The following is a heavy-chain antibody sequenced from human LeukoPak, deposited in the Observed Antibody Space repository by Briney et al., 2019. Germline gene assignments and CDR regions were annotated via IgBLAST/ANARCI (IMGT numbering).Heavy chain of an antibody. Sequence: ASVKVSCKASGGTFSSYAISWVRQAPGQGLEWMGGIIPIFGTANYAQKFQGRVTITADESTSTAYMELSSLRSEDTAVYYCARSIYYYDSSGYFDAFDIWGQGTMVTVSS. CDR1: GGTFSSYA. CDR3: ARSIYYYDSSGYFDAFDI. J-gene: IGHJ3*02. D-gene: IGHD3-22*01. V-gene: IGHV1-69*13. CDR2: IIPIFGTA.